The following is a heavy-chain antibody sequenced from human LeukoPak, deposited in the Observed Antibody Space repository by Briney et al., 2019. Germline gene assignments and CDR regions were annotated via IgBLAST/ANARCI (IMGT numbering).Heavy chain of an antibody. D-gene: IGHD2-2*01. V-gene: IGHV1-18*01. CDR3: ARTPARYCSSTSCRILDY. J-gene: IGHJ4*02. CDR1: GYTFTSYG. Sequence: ASVKVSCKASGYTFTSYGISWVRQAPGQGPEWMGWTSAYNGNTNYAQKLQGRVTMTTDTSTSTAYMELRSLRSDDTAVYYCARTPARYCSSTSCRILDYWGQGTLVTVSS. CDR2: TSAYNGNT.